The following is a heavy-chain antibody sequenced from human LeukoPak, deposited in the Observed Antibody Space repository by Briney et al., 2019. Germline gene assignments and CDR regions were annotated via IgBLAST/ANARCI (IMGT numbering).Heavy chain of an antibody. CDR2: IYPGDSDT. V-gene: IGHV5-51*01. CDR1: GYSFTSYW. Sequence: GESLKISCKGSGYSFTSYWIGWVRQMPGKGLEWRGIIYPGDSDTRYSPSFQGQVTISDDKSISTAYLQWSSLKASDTAMYYCARYHTSRGSSGYDYRGFDYWGQGTLVTVSS. D-gene: IGHD5-12*01. J-gene: IGHJ4*02. CDR3: ARYHTSRGSSGYDYRGFDY.